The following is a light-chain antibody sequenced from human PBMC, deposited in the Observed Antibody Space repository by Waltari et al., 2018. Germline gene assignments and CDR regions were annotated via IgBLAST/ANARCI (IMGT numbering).Light chain of an antibody. CDR3: QQYNNWPPWT. CDR2: GAS. Sequence: EIVMTQSPATLSVSPGERATLPCRASQSVRNNLVWYQQKPGQAPRLLIYGASTRVTGIPARFSGSGSGTEFTLTISRLQSEDFAVYYCQQYNNWPPWTFGQGTKVEIK. V-gene: IGKV3-15*01. CDR1: QSVRNN. J-gene: IGKJ1*01.